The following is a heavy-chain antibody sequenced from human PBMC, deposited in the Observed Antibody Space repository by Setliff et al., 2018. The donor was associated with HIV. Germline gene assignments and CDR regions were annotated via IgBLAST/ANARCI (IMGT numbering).Heavy chain of an antibody. CDR2: IYHSGST. J-gene: IGHJ6*02. D-gene: IGHD1-7*01. Sequence: SETLSLTCTVSGYSISSGYYWGWIRQPPGKGLEWIRSIYHSGSTYYNPSLKSRVTISVDTSKNQFSLKLSSVTAADTAVYYCARVGGSKNSYAMDVWGQGTTVTVSS. CDR3: ARVGGSKNSYAMDV. CDR1: GYSISSGYY. V-gene: IGHV4-38-2*02.